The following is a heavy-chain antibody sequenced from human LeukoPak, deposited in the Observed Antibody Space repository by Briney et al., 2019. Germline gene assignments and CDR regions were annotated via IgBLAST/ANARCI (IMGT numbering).Heavy chain of an antibody. CDR2: IRYDGSNK. Sequence: GGSLRLSCAASGFTFSSYGMHWVRQAPGKGLEWVAFIRYDGSNKYYADSVKGRFTISRDNSKNTLYLQMNSLRAEDTAVYYCARLAARLDAFDIWGQGTMVTVPS. CDR3: ARLAARLDAFDI. D-gene: IGHD6-6*01. CDR1: GFTFSSYG. J-gene: IGHJ3*02. V-gene: IGHV3-30*02.